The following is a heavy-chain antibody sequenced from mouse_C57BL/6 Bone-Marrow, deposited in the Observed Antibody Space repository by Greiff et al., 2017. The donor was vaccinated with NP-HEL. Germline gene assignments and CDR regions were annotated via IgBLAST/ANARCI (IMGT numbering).Heavy chain of an antibody. CDR1: GYTFTSYW. CDR3: AIRGYGSSYWYFDV. Sequence: VQLQQPGAELVKPGASVKVSCKASGYTFTSYWMHWVKQRPGQGLEWIGRIHPSDSDTNYNQKFKGKATLTVDKSSSTAYMPLSSLTSEASAVYYCAIRGYGSSYWYFDVWGTGTTVTVSA. CDR2: IHPSDSDT. J-gene: IGHJ1*03. D-gene: IGHD1-1*01. V-gene: IGHV1-74*01.